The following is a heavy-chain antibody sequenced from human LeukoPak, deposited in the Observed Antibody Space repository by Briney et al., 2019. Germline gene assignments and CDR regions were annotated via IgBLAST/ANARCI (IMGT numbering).Heavy chain of an antibody. J-gene: IGHJ4*02. CDR3: ARVEYDSSGAYYFDY. V-gene: IGHV3-66*01. CDR2: IYSGGST. Sequence: GGSLRLSCAASGFTVSSNYMSWVRQAPGKGLEWVSVIYSGGSTYYADSVKGRITISRDNSKNTLYLQMNSLRAEDTAVYYCARVEYDSSGAYYFDYWGQGTLVTVSS. CDR1: GFTVSSNY. D-gene: IGHD3-22*01.